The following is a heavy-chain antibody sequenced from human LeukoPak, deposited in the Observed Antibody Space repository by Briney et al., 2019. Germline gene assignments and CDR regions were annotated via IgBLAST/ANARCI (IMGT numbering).Heavy chain of an antibody. V-gene: IGHV4-59*08. J-gene: IGHJ2*01. Sequence: PSETLSLTCTVSGGSISSYYWSWIRQAPGKGLEWIGYIYYSGSTNYNPSLKSRVTISVDTSKNQFSLNLSSVTAADTAVYYCARPATVTTSFWYFDLWGRGTQVTVSS. D-gene: IGHD4-17*01. CDR1: GGSISSYY. CDR3: ARPATVTTSFWYFDL. CDR2: IYYSGST.